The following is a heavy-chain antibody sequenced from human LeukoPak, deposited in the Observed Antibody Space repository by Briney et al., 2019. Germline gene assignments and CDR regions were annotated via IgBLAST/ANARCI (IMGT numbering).Heavy chain of an antibody. V-gene: IGHV3-7*05. D-gene: IGHD3-10*01. CDR3: VRDGMGGIKAFDM. CDR1: GFNFRSYW. Sequence: GGSLRLSCVGSGFNFRSYWMSWVRKAPGKGLEWVANIKPDGSQKYFVDSVRGRFTISRDNAKNSVYLQMTSLRAEDTALYYCVRDGMGGIKAFDMWGQGTVVTVSS. J-gene: IGHJ3*02. CDR2: IKPDGSQK.